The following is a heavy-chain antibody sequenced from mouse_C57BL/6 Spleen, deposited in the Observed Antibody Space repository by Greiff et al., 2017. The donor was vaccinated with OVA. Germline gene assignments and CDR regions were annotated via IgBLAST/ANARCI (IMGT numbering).Heavy chain of an antibody. D-gene: IGHD3-3*01. CDR3: SRTGTGFDY. CDR1: GYTFTSYW. Sequence: QVQLQQPGAELVKPGASVKLSCKASGYTFTSYWMHWVKQRPGRGLEWIGRIDPNSGGTKYNEKFTSKATLTVDQHSSTADMQLISLTSEDSAVYYSSRTGTGFDYWGQGTTLTVSS. V-gene: IGHV1-72*01. J-gene: IGHJ2*01. CDR2: IDPNSGGT.